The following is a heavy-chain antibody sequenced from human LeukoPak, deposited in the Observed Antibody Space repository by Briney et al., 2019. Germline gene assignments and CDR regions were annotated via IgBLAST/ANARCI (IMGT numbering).Heavy chain of an antibody. CDR3: AKENTLYSSSWYLGY. CDR1: GFTFKNYW. D-gene: IGHD6-13*01. CDR2: IKQDGGEK. Sequence: GGSLRLSCAASGFTFKNYWMSWVRQAPGKGLEWVANIKQDGGEKYYVDSVKGRFTISRDNAKNSLYLQMNSLRAEDTAVYYCAKENTLYSSSWYLGYWGQGTLVTVSS. V-gene: IGHV3-7*01. J-gene: IGHJ4*02.